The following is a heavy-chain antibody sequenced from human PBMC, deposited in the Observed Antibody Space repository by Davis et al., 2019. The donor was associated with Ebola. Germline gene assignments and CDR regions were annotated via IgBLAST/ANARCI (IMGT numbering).Heavy chain of an antibody. V-gene: IGHV1-2*04. J-gene: IGHJ6*02. D-gene: IGHD1-26*01. CDR3: ARAPFGRWELPYYYYYYGMDV. CDR1: GYTFTGYY. CDR2: INPNSGGT. Sequence: ASVKVSCKASGYTFTGYYMHWVRQAPGQGLEWMGWINPNSGGTNYAQKFQGWVTMTRDTSISTAYMELSRLRSDDTAVYYCARAPFGRWELPYYYYYYGMDVWGQGTTVTVSS.